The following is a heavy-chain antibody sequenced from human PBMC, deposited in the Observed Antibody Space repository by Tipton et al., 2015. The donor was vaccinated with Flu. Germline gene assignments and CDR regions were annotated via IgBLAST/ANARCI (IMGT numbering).Heavy chain of an antibody. Sequence: TLSLTCAVYGGSFSGYYWSWIRQPPGKGLEWIGEINHSGSTNYNPSLKSRVPISVDTSKNQFSLKLSSVTAADTAVYYCARGPLRVWPKPGNWFDPWGQGTLVPVSS. J-gene: IGHJ5*02. D-gene: IGHD1-14*01. CDR2: INHSGST. V-gene: IGHV4-34*01. CDR1: GGSFSGYY. CDR3: ARGPLRVWPKPGNWFDP.